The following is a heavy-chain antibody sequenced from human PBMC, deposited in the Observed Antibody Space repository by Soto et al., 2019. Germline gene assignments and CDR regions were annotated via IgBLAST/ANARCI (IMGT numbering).Heavy chain of an antibody. J-gene: IGHJ3*02. D-gene: IGHD3-16*01. V-gene: IGHV1-2*06. CDR3: ARALARGDALDI. CDR2: LNPNTGAT. Sequence: RASVKVSCKASGYTFTGYYIHWVRQAPGQGLEWMARLNPNTGATNFAQNFQARVTMTRDTSIRTAYMELSRLTSDDTAVYFCARALARGDALDIWGQGTMVTVSS. CDR1: GYTFTGYY.